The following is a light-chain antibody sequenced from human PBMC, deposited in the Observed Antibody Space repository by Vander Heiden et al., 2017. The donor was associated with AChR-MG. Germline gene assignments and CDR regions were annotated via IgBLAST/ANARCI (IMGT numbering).Light chain of an antibody. Sequence: DIKMTQSPSSLSASVVDRVTITCRASQSISSYLNWYQQKPGKAPKLLIYAASSLQSGVPSRFSGSGSGTDFTLTISSLQPEDFATYYCQQSYSTLVTFGQGTKLEIK. V-gene: IGKV1-39*01. CDR1: QSISSY. CDR3: QQSYSTLVT. J-gene: IGKJ2*01. CDR2: AAS.